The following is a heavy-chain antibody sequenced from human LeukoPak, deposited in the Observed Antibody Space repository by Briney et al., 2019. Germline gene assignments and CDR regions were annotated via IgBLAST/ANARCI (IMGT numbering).Heavy chain of an antibody. CDR1: GGSIGTYY. Sequence: SETLSLTCTVSGGSIGTYYWYWIRQPPGKGLEWIGYIYYSGSTNCNPSLKSRVTISVDTSKNQFSLKLSSVTAADTAVYYCARVLGNYYGSGSQILFDYWGQGTLVTVSS. V-gene: IGHV4-59*08. D-gene: IGHD3-10*01. CDR3: ARVLGNYYGSGSQILFDY. CDR2: IYYSGST. J-gene: IGHJ4*02.